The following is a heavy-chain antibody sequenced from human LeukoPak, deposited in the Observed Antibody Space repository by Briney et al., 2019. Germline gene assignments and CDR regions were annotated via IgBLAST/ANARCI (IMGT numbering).Heavy chain of an antibody. CDR2: MNPNSGNT. CDR3: ARVDSSSSENGGDY. CDR1: GYTFTSYD. V-gene: IGHV1-8*01. D-gene: IGHD6-13*01. J-gene: IGHJ4*02. Sequence: ASVKVSCKASGYTFTSYDINWVRQATGQGLEWMGWMNPNSGNTGYTQKFQGRVTMTRNTSISTAYMELSSLRSEDTAMYYCARVDSSSSENGGDYWGQGTLVTVSS.